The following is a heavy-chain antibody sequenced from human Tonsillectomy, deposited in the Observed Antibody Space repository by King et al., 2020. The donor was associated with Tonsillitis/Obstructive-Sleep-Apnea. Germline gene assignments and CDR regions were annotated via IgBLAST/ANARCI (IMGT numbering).Heavy chain of an antibody. D-gene: IGHD6-13*01. CDR1: GGSFSDYY. CDR2: ITHSGIT. Sequence: VQLQQWGAGLLKPSETLSLTCAVYGGSFSDYYWTWIRQPPGKGLEGIGEITHSGITNYNPSLKSRVTISVDTSKNQFSLKLSSVTAADTAVYYCARGGSSSSLYYYYMDVWGKGTTVTVSS. CDR3: ARGGSSSSLYYYYMDV. J-gene: IGHJ6*03. V-gene: IGHV4-34*01.